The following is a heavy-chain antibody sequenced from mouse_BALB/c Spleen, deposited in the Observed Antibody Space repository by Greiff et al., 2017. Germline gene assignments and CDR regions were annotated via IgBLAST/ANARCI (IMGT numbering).Heavy chain of an antibody. CDR2: ISDGGSYT. V-gene: IGHV5-4*02. CDR1: GFTFSDYY. J-gene: IGHJ4*01. CDR3: ARDRYGDAMDY. D-gene: IGHD2-14*01. Sequence: EVLLVESGGGLVKPGGSLKLSCAASGFTFSDYYMYWVRQTPEKRLEWVATISDGGSYTYYPDSVKGRFTISRDNAKNNLYLQMSSLTSEDTAMYYCARDRYGDAMDYWGQGTSVTVSS.